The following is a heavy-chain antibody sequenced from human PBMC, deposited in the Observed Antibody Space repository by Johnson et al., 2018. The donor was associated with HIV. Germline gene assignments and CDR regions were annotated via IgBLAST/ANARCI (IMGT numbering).Heavy chain of an antibody. CDR1: GFSVSSYY. J-gene: IGHJ3*02. CDR2: IYSGGST. D-gene: IGHD3-10*01. Sequence: VQLVESGGGLIQPGGSLRLSCAASGFSVSSYYMSWVRQAPGNGLEWVSVIYSGGSTYYADSVKGRFTISRDNSKNTLYLQMNSLRAEDTAVYYCARANYYHNWGQGTMVTVSS. V-gene: IGHV3-66*03. CDR3: ARANYYHN.